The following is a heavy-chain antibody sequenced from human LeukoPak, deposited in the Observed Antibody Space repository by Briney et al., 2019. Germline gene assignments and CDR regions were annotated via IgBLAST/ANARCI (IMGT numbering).Heavy chain of an antibody. J-gene: IGHJ4*02. CDR2: ISSNGGST. V-gene: IGHV3-64*01. D-gene: IGHD3-22*01. Sequence: PGGSLRLSCAASGFTFSSYAMHWVRQAPGKGLEYVSAISSNGGSTYYANSVKGRFTISRDSSKNTLYLQMGSLRAEDMAVYYCARARYYYDSSGSYFDYWGQGTLVTVSS. CDR1: GFTFSSYA. CDR3: ARARYYYDSSGSYFDY.